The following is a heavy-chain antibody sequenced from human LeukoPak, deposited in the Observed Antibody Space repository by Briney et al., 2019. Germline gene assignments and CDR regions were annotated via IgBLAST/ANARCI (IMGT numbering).Heavy chain of an antibody. CDR2: INPSGGST. J-gene: IGHJ4*02. V-gene: IGHV1-46*01. CDR3: ARVGSGGSWDY. CDR1: GYTFTSYY. Sequence: ASVKVSCKASGYTFTSYYMHWVRQAPGQGLEWMGIINPSGGSTSYARKFQGRVTMTRDTSTSTVYMELSSLRSEDAAVYYCARVGSGGSWDYWGQGTLVTVSS. D-gene: IGHD2-15*01.